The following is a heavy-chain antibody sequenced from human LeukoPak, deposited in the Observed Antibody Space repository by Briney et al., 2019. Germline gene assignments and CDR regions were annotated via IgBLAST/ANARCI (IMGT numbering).Heavy chain of an antibody. Sequence: SETLSPTCTVSGGSISSYYWSWIRQPAGKGLEWIGRIYTSGSTNYNPSLKSRVTISVDTSKNQFSLQLRSMTTADTAVYFCVRGPYGASISKWFDPWGQGTQVIVSP. V-gene: IGHV4-4*07. J-gene: IGHJ5*02. D-gene: IGHD4/OR15-4a*01. CDR3: VRGPYGASISKWFDP. CDR1: GGSISSYY. CDR2: IYTSGST.